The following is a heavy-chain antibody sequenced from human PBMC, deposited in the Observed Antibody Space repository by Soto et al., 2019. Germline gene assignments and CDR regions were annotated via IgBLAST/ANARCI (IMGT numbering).Heavy chain of an antibody. J-gene: IGHJ4*02. CDR1: GYSFTGYN. CDR3: ARVRVGSVWNNSPDY. V-gene: IGHV1-2*02. CDR2: INANNGHT. D-gene: IGHD6-19*01. Sequence: QVQLVQSGAEVKKPGASVKVSCKASGYSFTGYNMHWVRQAPGQGLEWMGWINANNGHTDFAQKFQGRVTMTRDTSISTAYMELNRLRSDDTAMYYCARVRVGSVWNNSPDYWGQGTLVTVSS.